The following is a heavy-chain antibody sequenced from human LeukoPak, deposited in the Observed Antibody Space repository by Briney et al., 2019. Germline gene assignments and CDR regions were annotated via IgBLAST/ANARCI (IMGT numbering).Heavy chain of an antibody. CDR3: ARARGSSTPYYYYYYYMDV. D-gene: IGHD1-26*01. CDR2: IYYSGSI. J-gene: IGHJ6*03. Sequence: PSETLSLTCTVSGGSISSYYWSWIRQPPGKGLEWIGYIYYSGSIDYNPSLKSRVTISVDTSKNQFSLKLSSVTAADTAVYYCARARGSSTPYYYYYYYMDVWGKGTTVTVS. CDR1: GGSISSYY. V-gene: IGHV4-59*01.